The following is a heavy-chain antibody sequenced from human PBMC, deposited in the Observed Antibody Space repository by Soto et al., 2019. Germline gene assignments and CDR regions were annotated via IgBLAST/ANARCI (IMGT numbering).Heavy chain of an antibody. J-gene: IGHJ6*02. V-gene: IGHV4-31*03. CDR1: GGSISSGGYY. D-gene: IGHD6-13*01. CDR2: IYYSGST. Sequence: SETLSLTCTVSGGSISSGGYYWSWIRQHPGKGLEWIGYIYYSGSTYYNPSLKSRVTISVDTSKNQFSLKLSSVTAADTAVYYCARDLRQQLDFYGMDVWGQGTTVTVSS. CDR3: ARDLRQQLDFYGMDV.